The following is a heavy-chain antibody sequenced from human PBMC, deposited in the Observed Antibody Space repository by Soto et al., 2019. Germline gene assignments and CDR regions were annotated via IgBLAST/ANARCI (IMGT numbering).Heavy chain of an antibody. CDR3: ARDHYSSGYYCFDY. J-gene: IGHJ4*02. D-gene: IGHD3-22*01. CDR1: GGSISSGGYY. Sequence: PSETLSLTCTVSGGSISSGGYYWSWIRQHPGKGLEWIGYIYYSGSTYYNPSLKSRVTISVDTSKNQFSLKLSSVTAADTAAYYCARDHYSSGYYCFDYWAQGTLVTVSS. V-gene: IGHV4-31*03. CDR2: IYYSGST.